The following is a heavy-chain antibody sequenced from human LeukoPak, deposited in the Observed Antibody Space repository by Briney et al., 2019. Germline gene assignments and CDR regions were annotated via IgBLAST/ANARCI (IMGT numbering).Heavy chain of an antibody. CDR2: INPNSGGT. CDR1: GYTFTGYY. CDR3: ASREYTSSSGYY. J-gene: IGHJ4*02. D-gene: IGHD6-6*01. V-gene: IGHV1-2*02. Sequence: ASVKVSCKASGYTFTGYYMHWVRQAPGQGLEWMGWINPNSGGTNYAQKFQGRVTMTRDTSISTAYMELSSLRSDDTAVYYCASREYTSSSGYYWGQGTLVTVSS.